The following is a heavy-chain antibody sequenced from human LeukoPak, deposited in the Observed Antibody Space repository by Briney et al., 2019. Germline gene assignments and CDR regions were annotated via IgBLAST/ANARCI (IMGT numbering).Heavy chain of an antibody. J-gene: IGHJ4*02. V-gene: IGHV3-30*18. D-gene: IGHD3-3*02. CDR1: GFTFSSYG. Sequence: PGGSLRLSCAASGFTFSSYGMHWVRQAPGKGLEWVAVISYDGSNKYYADSVKGRFTISRDNSKNTLYLQMNSLRAEDTAVYYCAKGGPIFGVVIIPNFDYRGQGTLVTVSS. CDR2: ISYDGSNK. CDR3: AKGGPIFGVVIIPNFDY.